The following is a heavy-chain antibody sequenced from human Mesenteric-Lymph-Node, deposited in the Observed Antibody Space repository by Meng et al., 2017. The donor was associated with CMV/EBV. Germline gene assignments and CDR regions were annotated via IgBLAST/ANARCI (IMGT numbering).Heavy chain of an antibody. D-gene: IGHD3-16*02. J-gene: IGHJ4*02. CDR3: AKDHLSTLYYFDY. V-gene: IGHV3-30*02. CDR2: IRYDGSNK. Sequence: GESLKISCAASGFTFSSYAMIWVRQAPGKGLEWVAFIRYDGSNKYYADSVKGRFTISRDNSKNTLYLQMNSLRAEDTAVYYCAKDHLSTLYYFDYWGQGTLVTVSS. CDR1: GFTFSSYA.